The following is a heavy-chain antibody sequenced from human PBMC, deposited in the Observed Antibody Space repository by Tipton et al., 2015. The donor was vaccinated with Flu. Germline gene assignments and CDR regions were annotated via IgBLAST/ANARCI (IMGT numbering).Heavy chain of an antibody. CDR2: IYYIGSA. CDR1: GGSISSSSYY. D-gene: IGHD4-17*01. Sequence: TLSLTCTVSGGSISSSSYYWGWIRQTPGKGLEWIGSIYYIGSAYYNPSLKSRVSISIDTSKNQFSLKLSSVTAADTAVYYCARRLTVLEFWFDPWGQGTLVTVSS. V-gene: IGHV4-39*07. CDR3: ARRLTVLEFWFDP. J-gene: IGHJ5*02.